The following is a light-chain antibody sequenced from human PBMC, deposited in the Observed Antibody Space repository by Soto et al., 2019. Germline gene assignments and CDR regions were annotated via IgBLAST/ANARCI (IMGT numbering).Light chain of an antibody. J-gene: IGLJ3*02. CDR3: TSYISSDSGV. CDR1: SSDIGGYNY. CDR2: EVS. Sequence: QSALTQPASVSGSPGQSITISCTGSSSDIGGYNYVSWYQQHPGKAPKLMIYEVSNRPSGVSNRFSASKSGNTASLPISGLQAEDEADYYCTSYISSDSGVFGGGTKLTVL. V-gene: IGLV2-14*01.